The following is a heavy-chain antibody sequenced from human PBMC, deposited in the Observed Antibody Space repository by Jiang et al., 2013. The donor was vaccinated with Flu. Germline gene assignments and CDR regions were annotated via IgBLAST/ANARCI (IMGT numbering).Heavy chain of an antibody. J-gene: IGHJ2*01. D-gene: IGHD6-25*01. CDR3: ARSTRSDWYFDL. CDR2: ITPFNGNT. Sequence: QLVESGAEVKKTGSSVKVSCKASGYTFTYRYLHWVRQAPGQALEWMGWITPFNGNTNYAQKFQDRVTITRDRSMSTAYMELSSLRSEDTAMYYCARSTRSDWYFDLWGRGTLVTVSS. CDR1: GYTFTYRY. V-gene: IGHV1-45*02.